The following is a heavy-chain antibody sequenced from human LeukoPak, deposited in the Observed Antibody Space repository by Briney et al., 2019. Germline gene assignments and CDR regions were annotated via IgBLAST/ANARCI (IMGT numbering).Heavy chain of an antibody. Sequence: GGSLRLSCAASGFTFDDYAMHWVRQDPGKGLEWVSGISWNSGSIGYADSVKGRFTISRDNAKNSLYLQMNSLRAEDTALYYCAKVGREVDYWGQGTLVTVSS. J-gene: IGHJ4*02. V-gene: IGHV3-9*01. CDR3: AKVGREVDY. CDR2: ISWNSGSI. CDR1: GFTFDDYA.